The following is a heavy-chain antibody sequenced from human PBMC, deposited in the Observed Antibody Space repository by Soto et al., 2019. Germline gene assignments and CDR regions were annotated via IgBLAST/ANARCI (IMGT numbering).Heavy chain of an antibody. V-gene: IGHV3-9*01. D-gene: IGHD6-13*01. Sequence: EVQLVESGGGLVQPGRSLRLSCAASGFTFDDYAMHWVRQAPGKGLEWVSGISWNSGSIGYADSVKGRFTISRDNAKNSLYLQMNSLRAEDTALYYCAKDSFWRVGSSWYYADYWGQGTLVTVSS. CDR1: GFTFDDYA. CDR3: AKDSFWRVGSSWYYADY. J-gene: IGHJ4*02. CDR2: ISWNSGSI.